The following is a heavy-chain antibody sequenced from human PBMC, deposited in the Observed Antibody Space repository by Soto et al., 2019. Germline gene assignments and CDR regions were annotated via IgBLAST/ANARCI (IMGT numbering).Heavy chain of an antibody. J-gene: IGHJ4*02. CDR2: ISGSGGST. CDR3: AKDYLPAYCSSTSCYGWLFDY. D-gene: IGHD2-2*01. Sequence: GGSLRLSCAASGFTFSSYAMSWVRQAPGKGLEWVSAISGSGGSTYYADSVKGRFTISRDNSKNTLYLQMNSLRAEDTAVYYCAKDYLPAYCSSTSCYGWLFDYWGQGTLVTVSS. V-gene: IGHV3-23*01. CDR1: GFTFSSYA.